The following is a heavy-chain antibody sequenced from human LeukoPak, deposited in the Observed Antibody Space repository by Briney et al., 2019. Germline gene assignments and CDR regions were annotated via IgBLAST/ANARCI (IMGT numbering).Heavy chain of an antibody. CDR2: VRSKANSYAT. Sequence: GGSLRLSCAASGFTFSGSAMHWVRQASGKGLEWVGLVRSKANSYATAYASSVKGRFTVSRDDSKNTAYLQMNSLKTEDTAVYYCSSSLWFGELLKAFDLWGRGTLVTVSS. J-gene: IGHJ2*01. CDR1: GFTFSGSA. D-gene: IGHD3-10*01. CDR3: SSSLWFGELLKAFDL. V-gene: IGHV3-73*01.